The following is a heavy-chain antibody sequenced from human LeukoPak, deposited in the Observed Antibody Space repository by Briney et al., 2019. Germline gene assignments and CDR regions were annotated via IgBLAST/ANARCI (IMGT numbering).Heavy chain of an antibody. J-gene: IGHJ4*02. V-gene: IGHV4-4*02. CDR2: IYHSGST. CDR1: GGSISSSNW. CDR3: ARHPGSGYHFDY. Sequence: SETLSLTRAVSGGSISSSNWWSWVRQPPGKGLEWIGEIYHSGSTNYNPSLKSRVTISVDKSKNQFSLKLSSVTAADTAVYYCARHPGSGYHFDYWGQGTLVTVSS. D-gene: IGHD3-22*01.